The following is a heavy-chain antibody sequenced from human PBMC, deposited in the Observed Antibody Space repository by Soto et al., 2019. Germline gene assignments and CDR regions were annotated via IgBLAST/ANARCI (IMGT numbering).Heavy chain of an antibody. V-gene: IGHV1-24*01. CDR2: FDPEDGET. CDR3: ATGGFTMIGLLDY. D-gene: IGHD3-22*01. CDR1: GYTLTELS. J-gene: IGHJ4*02. Sequence: ASVKVSCKVSGYTLTELSMHCVRQAPGKGLEWMGGFDPEDGETIYAQKFQGRVTMTEDTSTDTAYMELSSLRSEDTAVYYCATGGFTMIGLLDYWGQGTLVTVSS.